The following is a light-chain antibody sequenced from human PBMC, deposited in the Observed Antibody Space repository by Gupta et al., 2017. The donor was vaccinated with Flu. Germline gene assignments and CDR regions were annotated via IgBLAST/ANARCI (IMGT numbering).Light chain of an antibody. CDR3: LLYFGGAQPWV. CDR1: PAPVTRGYY. V-gene: IGLV7-43*01. J-gene: IGLJ3*02. CDR2: STT. Sequence: QTVVTQELSLTVSPGGTVPLTCASNPAPVTRGYYPNWLQQKPGQAPRALIYSTTDKHSWTPTRFSGSLLGGKATLTLSGAQPEDEADYYCLLYFGGAQPWVSGGGTRVTVL.